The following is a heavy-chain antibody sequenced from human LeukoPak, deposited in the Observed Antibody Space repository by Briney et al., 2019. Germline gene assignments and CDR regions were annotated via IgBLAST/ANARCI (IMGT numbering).Heavy chain of an antibody. Sequence: GASVKVSCKASGYTLTSYGISWVRQAPGQGLEWMGWISAYNGNTNYALKLQGRVTMTTDTSTSTAYMELRSLRSDDTAVYYCARGYCSGGSCYNFDYWGQGTLVTVSS. D-gene: IGHD2-15*01. J-gene: IGHJ4*02. CDR3: ARGYCSGGSCYNFDY. V-gene: IGHV1-18*01. CDR2: ISAYNGNT. CDR1: GYTLTSYG.